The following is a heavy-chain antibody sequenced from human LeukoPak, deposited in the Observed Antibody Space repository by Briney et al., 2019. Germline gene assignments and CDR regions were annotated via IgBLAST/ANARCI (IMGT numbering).Heavy chain of an antibody. CDR3: ARAEKAVTGTLDS. V-gene: IGHV4-59*01. Sequence: PSETLSRTCTVSGDSISNYYWSWIRQSPGKELEWIGYMYNRGSTIYNPSLKSRVTISTDTSKNQFSLRLTSVTAADTAVYYCARAEKAVTGTLDSWGQGTLITVSS. J-gene: IGHJ4*02. CDR2: MYNRGST. D-gene: IGHD6-19*01. CDR1: GDSISNYY.